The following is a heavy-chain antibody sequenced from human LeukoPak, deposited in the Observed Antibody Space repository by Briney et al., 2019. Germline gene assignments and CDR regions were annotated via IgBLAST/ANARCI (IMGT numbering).Heavy chain of an antibody. CDR1: GFSFDAYD. CDR2: INWNGDST. V-gene: IGHV3-20*04. CDR3: ARHPQPYQLLFGFDY. J-gene: IGHJ4*02. Sequence: PGGSLRLSCAASGFSFDAYDMSWVRQAPGKGLEWVSDINWNGDSTGYADSVKGRLTISRDNAKNTLYLQMNSLRAEDTAVYYCARHPQPYQLLFGFDYWGQGTLVTVSS. D-gene: IGHD2-2*01.